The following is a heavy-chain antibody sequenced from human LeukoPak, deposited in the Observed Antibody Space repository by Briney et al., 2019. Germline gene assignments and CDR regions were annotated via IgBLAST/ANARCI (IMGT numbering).Heavy chain of an antibody. J-gene: IGHJ4*02. Sequence: SETLTLTCTASGGSFSSYYWSWIRQPAGKGLEGIWRIYTSGSNNYYPSLKIRVTMSVETSKNQSSLTLRYVTAADTAVYYCASSSCGDDYARQGTLVTVSS. CDR2: IYTSGSN. D-gene: IGHD6-6*01. CDR3: ASSSCGDDY. V-gene: IGHV4-4*07. CDR1: GGSFSSYY.